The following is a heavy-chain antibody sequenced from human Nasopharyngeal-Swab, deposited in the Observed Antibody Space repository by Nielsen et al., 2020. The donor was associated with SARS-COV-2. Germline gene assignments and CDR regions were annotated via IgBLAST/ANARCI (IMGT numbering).Heavy chain of an antibody. CDR3: ADPPFSEY. Sequence: ESLKISCAASGFTFSSYSMNWVRQAPGKGLEWVSYISSSSSTIYYADSVKGRFTISRDNAKNSLYLQMNSLRDEDTAVYYCADPPFSEYWGQGTLVTVSS. CDR2: ISSSSSTI. V-gene: IGHV3-48*02. J-gene: IGHJ4*02. CDR1: GFTFSSYS.